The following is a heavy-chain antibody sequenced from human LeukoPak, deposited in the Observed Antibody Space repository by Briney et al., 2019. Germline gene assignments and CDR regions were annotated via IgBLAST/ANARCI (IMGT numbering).Heavy chain of an antibody. CDR3: ARLSSSWYDFFEN. CDR2: IYHFDSDT. CDR1: EYKFTSHW. V-gene: IGHV5-51*01. Sequence: PGESLQIFCNDSEYKFTSHWIGWVRQMPRKDLELLGIIYHFDSDTSYSPPFQGQVTISADTSISPVYLQRSSLKASDTAIYYCARLSSSWYDFFENWGQGTLVTVSS. J-gene: IGHJ4*02. D-gene: IGHD6-13*01.